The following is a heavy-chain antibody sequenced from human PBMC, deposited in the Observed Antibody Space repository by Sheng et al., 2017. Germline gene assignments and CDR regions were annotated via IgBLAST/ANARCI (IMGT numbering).Heavy chain of an antibody. CDR1: GFIVSDNY. D-gene: IGHD6-19*01. Sequence: EVQLVESGGGLIQPGGSLRLSCAVSGFIVSDNYMSWVRQAPGEGLEWVSLIWSAGDTFYADSVKGRFTISRDNSKNTVYLQMNSLRVEDTATYYCARERGYSSGWAGFDSWGQGT. J-gene: IGHJ4*02. CDR3: ARERGYSSGWAGFDS. V-gene: IGHV3-53*01. CDR2: IWSAGDT.